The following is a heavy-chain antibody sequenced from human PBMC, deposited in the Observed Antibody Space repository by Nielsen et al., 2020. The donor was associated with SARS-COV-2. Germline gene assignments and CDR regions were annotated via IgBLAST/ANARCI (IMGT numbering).Heavy chain of an antibody. Sequence: GVLRLSCAASGFTFSSYGMHWVRQAPGKGLEWVAVIWYDGSNKYYADSVKGRFTISRDNAKNSLYLQMNSLRAEDTALYYCAKGYQQYQLLWNCFDPWGQGTLVTVSS. CDR2: IWYDGSNK. D-gene: IGHD2-2*01. V-gene: IGHV3-33*03. CDR3: AKGYQQYQLLWNCFDP. J-gene: IGHJ5*02. CDR1: GFTFSSYG.